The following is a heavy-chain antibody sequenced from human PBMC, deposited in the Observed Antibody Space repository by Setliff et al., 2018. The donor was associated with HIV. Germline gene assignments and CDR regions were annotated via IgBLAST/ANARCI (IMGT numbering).Heavy chain of an antibody. CDR3: ASQPLQIGGATA. Sequence: PSETLSLTCAVSGASINSPNWWTWVRQSPGKGLEWIGEIDASGNTNYNPSLQSRLTISVDKSGNQFFLKMNSITAADTAVYYCASQPLQIGGATAWGQGTQVTVSS. CDR2: IDASGNT. CDR1: GASINSPNW. V-gene: IGHV4-4*02. D-gene: IGHD5-12*01. J-gene: IGHJ5*02.